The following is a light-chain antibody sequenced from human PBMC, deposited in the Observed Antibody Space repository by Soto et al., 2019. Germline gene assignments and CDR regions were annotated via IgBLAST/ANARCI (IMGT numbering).Light chain of an antibody. CDR2: LNSDGSH. V-gene: IGLV4-69*01. CDR3: QTWVTGIHI. CDR1: SGHSNYA. J-gene: IGLJ2*01. Sequence: QSVLTQSPSASASLGASVKLTYTLSSGHSNYAIACHQQQPEKGPRFPMKLNSDGSHSKGDGIPDRFSGSSSGAERYLTISTLPSEDEADYYCQTWVTGIHIFGGGTKLTVL.